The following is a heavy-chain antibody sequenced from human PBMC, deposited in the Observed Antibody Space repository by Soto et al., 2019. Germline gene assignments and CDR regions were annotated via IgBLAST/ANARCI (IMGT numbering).Heavy chain of an antibody. V-gene: IGHV3-30*19. CDR3: ARWGTTGGLDV. Sequence: QVQLVESGGGVVQPGTSLRVSCVGSGFTFRSYVMHWVRQAPGKGLEWVALTSYDGSDKYYDDSVRGRFTISRDNSRNTVDLQMDSLSLEDTALYYGARWGTTGGLDVWGQGTLVSVSS. J-gene: IGHJ1*01. CDR1: GFTFRSYV. D-gene: IGHD3-16*01. CDR2: TSYDGSDK.